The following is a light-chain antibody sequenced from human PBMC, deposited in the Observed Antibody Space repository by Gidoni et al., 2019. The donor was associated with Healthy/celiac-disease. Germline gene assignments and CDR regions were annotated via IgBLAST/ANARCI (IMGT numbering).Light chain of an antibody. J-gene: IGKJ1*01. CDR1: QSVSSSY. CDR2: GAS. CDR3: QQYGSSPWT. V-gene: IGKV3-20*01. Sequence: IVFTQSPGTLSLSPGARATLSCRASQSVSSSYLAWYQQKPGQAPRLLIYGASSRATGIPDRFSGRGSGTDFTLTISRLEPEDFAVYYCQQYGSSPWTFGQGTKVEIK.